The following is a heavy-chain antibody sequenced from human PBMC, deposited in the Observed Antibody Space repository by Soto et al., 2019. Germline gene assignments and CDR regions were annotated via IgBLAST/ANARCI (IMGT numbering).Heavy chain of an antibody. CDR2: IDPSDSYT. Sequence: ESLKISCKGSGYSFTSYWISWVRQMPGKGLEWMGRIDPSDSYTNYSPSFQGHVTISADKSISTAYLQWSSLKASDTAMYYCALSSWFNYGMDVWGQGTTVTVSS. V-gene: IGHV5-10-1*01. D-gene: IGHD6-13*01. CDR3: ALSSWFNYGMDV. J-gene: IGHJ6*02. CDR1: GYSFTSYW.